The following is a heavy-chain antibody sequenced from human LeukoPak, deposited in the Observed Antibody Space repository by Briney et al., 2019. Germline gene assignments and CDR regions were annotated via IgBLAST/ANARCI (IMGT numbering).Heavy chain of an antibody. D-gene: IGHD5-18*01. CDR2: IYYSGST. CDR3: ARVPYTYGSLPYYFDS. J-gene: IGHJ4*02. V-gene: IGHV4-30-4*01. Sequence: KASETLSLTCTVSGGSISSGDYYWSWIRQPPKKGLEWIGYIYYSGSTYYSPSLESRVAISVDTSNNQFSLNLSSVTAADTAVYYCARVPYTYGSLPYYFDSWGQGTLVTVSS. CDR1: GGSISSGDYY.